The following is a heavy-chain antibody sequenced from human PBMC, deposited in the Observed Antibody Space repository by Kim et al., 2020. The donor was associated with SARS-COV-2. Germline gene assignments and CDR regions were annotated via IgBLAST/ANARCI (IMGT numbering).Heavy chain of an antibody. D-gene: IGHD3-16*01. J-gene: IGHJ4*02. Sequence: GGSLRLSCAASGFTFSNFGMHWVRQAPGKGLEWLAVISFDGIDKYYADSVKGRFTISRDNSKNTLYLQMYSLRTEDTAVYYCAKEGDPGGHYWGQGTLVVVSS. CDR1: GFTFSNFG. CDR3: AKEGDPGGHY. CDR2: ISFDGIDK. V-gene: IGHV3-33*06.